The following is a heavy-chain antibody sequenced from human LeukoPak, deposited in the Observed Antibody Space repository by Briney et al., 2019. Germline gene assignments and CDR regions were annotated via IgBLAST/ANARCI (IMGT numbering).Heavy chain of an antibody. CDR3: VREVGPEPHDAFDI. CDR2: INPSGGST. Sequence: ASVKVSCKASGYTFNNHYMHWVRQAPGQGLEWMGIINPSGGSTSYAQKFQGRVTMTRDTSTSTVYMELSSLRSEDTAVYYCVREVGPEPHDAFDIWGQGTMVTVSS. D-gene: IGHD1-14*01. J-gene: IGHJ3*02. V-gene: IGHV1-46*02. CDR1: GYTFNNHY.